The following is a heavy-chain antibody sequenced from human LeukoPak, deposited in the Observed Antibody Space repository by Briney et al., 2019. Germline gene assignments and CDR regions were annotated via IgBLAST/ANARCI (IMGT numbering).Heavy chain of an antibody. CDR1: GFTFSSYA. CDR2: ISYDGSNK. Sequence: GGSLRLSCAASGFTFSSYAMHWVRQAPGKGLEWVEVISYDGSNKYYADSVKGRFTISRDNSKNTLYLQMNSLRAEDTAVYYCARSLTHYYDSSGYPGALDYWGQGTLVTVSS. J-gene: IGHJ4*02. D-gene: IGHD3-22*01. CDR3: ARSLTHYYDSSGYPGALDY. V-gene: IGHV3-30-3*01.